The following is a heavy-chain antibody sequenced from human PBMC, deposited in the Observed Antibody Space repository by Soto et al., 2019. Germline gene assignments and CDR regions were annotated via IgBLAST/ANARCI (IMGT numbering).Heavy chain of an antibody. CDR1: CGSIISSSYY. CDR3: AKGYCSSTSCSFDY. V-gene: IGHV4-39*01. J-gene: IGHJ4*02. CDR2: IYYTGIT. D-gene: IGHD2-2*01. Sequence: SETLSLTCTFSCGSIISSSYYWGWIRQPPGKGLEWIGSIYYTGITHYNPSLKSRATISIDTPKNQFSLNLNSVTATDTALYYCAKGYCSSTSCSFDYWGQGTLVTVSS.